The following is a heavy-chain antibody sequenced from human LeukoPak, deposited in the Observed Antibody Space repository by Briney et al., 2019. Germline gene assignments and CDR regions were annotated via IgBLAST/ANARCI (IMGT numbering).Heavy chain of an antibody. CDR2: IIPIFGTA. CDR1: GGTFSSYA. V-gene: IGHV1-69*13. Sequence: SVKVSCKASGGTFSSYAISWVRQAPGQGLEWMGGIIPIFGTANYAQKFQGRVTITADDSTSTAYMELSSLRSEDTAVYYCARGHYGSGSYYNNWFDPWGQGTLVTVSS. J-gene: IGHJ5*02. D-gene: IGHD3-10*01. CDR3: ARGHYGSGSYYNNWFDP.